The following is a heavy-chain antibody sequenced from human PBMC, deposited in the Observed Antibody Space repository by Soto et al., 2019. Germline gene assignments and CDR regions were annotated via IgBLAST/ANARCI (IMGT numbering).Heavy chain of an antibody. V-gene: IGHV1-8*01. CDR1: GYTFTSYD. CDR2: MNPNSGNT. Sequence: QVQLEQSGAEVKKPGASVKVSCKASGYTFTSYDINWVRQATGQGLEWMGWMNPNSGNTGYAQKFQGRVTMTRNTSISTAYMELSSLTSEDTAVYYCARAGDSGYDYGEGGYYGMDVWGQGTTVTVSS. CDR3: ARAGDSGYDYGEGGYYGMDV. J-gene: IGHJ6*02. D-gene: IGHD5-12*01.